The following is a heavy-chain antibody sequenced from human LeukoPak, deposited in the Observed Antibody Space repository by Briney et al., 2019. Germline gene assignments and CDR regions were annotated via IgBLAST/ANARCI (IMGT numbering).Heavy chain of an antibody. CDR2: IYSGGST. D-gene: IGHD4-23*01. CDR3: ARDGAYGGFFDY. V-gene: IGHV3-53*01. J-gene: IGHJ4*02. CDR1: GFTFDDYA. Sequence: GGSLRLSCAASGFTFDDYAMHWVRQAPGKWLEWVSVIYSGGSTYYADSVKGRFTISRDNSKNTLYLQMNSLRAEDTAVYYCARDGAYGGFFDYWGQGTLVTVSS.